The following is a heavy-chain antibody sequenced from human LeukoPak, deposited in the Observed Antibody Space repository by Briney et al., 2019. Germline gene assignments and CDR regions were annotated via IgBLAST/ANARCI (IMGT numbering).Heavy chain of an antibody. CDR2: IYHSGST. CDR1: GGSISSGGYS. CDR3: ARAIIWGDRTWISPSDAFDI. Sequence: SETLSLTCVVSGGSISSGGYSWNWIRQPPGKGLEWIGYIYHSGSTYYNLSLKSRVTLSLDRSKNQFSLKLSSVTAADTAVYYCARAIIWGDRTWISPSDAFDIWGQGTVVTVSS. J-gene: IGHJ3*02. V-gene: IGHV4-30-2*01. D-gene: IGHD5-12*01.